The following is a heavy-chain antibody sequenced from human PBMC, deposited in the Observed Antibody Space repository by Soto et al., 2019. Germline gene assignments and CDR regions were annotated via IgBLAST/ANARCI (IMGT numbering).Heavy chain of an antibody. CDR2: VYYSGNT. J-gene: IGHJ6*04. CDR1: GGSVRSGRYY. Sequence: QVQLQESGPGLVRPSETLSLTCTVSGGSVRSGRYYWGWIRQPPGKGLEWIGYVYYSGNTNYNPSLKSRATIPIDPFNDRLFLSLASVTAAYTAKYYWGRGPGRDPHYYYGVDVWGKGTTVTVSS. V-gene: IGHV4-61*01. CDR3: GRGPGRDPHYYYGVDV.